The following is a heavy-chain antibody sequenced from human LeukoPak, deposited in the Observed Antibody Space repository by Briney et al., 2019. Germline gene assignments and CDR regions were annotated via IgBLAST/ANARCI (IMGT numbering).Heavy chain of an antibody. D-gene: IGHD2-8*01. Sequence: GASVKVSCKASGYTFTGYYMHWVRQAPGQGLEWMGWINPNSGGTNYAQKFQGRVTMTRDTSISTAYMELSRLRSDDTAVHYCARLREYCTNGVCYLYYGMDVWGQGTTVTVSS. V-gene: IGHV1-2*02. J-gene: IGHJ6*02. CDR2: INPNSGGT. CDR1: GYTFTGYY. CDR3: ARLREYCTNGVCYLYYGMDV.